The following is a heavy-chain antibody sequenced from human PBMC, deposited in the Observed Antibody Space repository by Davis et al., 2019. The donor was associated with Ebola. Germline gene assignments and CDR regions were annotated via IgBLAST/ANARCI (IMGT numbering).Heavy chain of an antibody. CDR3: ARSWYYYYGMDV. V-gene: IGHV3-30*19. CDR2: IAYDGSNK. J-gene: IGHJ6*04. CDR1: GFTFSSYG. D-gene: IGHD6-13*01. Sequence: GESLKISCAASGFTFSSYGIHWVRQAPGKGLEWVAVIAYDGSNKYYADSVKGRFTISRDNSKNTLYLQMNSLRAEDTAVYYCARSWYYYYGMDVWGKGTTVTVSS.